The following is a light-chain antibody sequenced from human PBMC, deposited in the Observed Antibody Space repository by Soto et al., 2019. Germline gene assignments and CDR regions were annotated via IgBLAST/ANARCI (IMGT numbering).Light chain of an antibody. Sequence: QAVVTQEPSLTGSPGGTVTLTCSLTTGAVTSDYYPNGFQRKPGQALRTLIYRTNNKHCWPPARFSGSLLGGKASLTLSGVQPEDEADYYCVLLCSGEWVFGGGTKLTVL. CDR3: VLLCSGEWV. V-gene: IGLV7-43*01. CDR1: TGAVTSDYY. J-gene: IGLJ3*02. CDR2: RTN.